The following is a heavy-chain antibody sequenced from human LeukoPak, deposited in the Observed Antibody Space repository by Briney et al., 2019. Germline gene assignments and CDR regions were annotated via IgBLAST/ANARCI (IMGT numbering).Heavy chain of an antibody. V-gene: IGHV3-30*18. Sequence: GGSLRLSRAASGFTFSSYGMHWVRQAPGKGLEWVAVISYDGSNKYYADSVKGRFTISRDNSKNTLYLQMNSLRPEDTAVYYCAKDMCSSTSCYVFYLYGMDVWGKGTTVTVSS. J-gene: IGHJ6*04. D-gene: IGHD2-2*01. CDR2: ISYDGSNK. CDR1: GFTFSSYG. CDR3: AKDMCSSTSCYVFYLYGMDV.